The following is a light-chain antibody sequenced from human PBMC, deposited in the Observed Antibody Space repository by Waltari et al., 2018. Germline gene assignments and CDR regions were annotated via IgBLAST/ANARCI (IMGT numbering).Light chain of an antibody. CDR3: QAYDNTLSGAV. CDR1: SSNIGAGFY. J-gene: IGLJ3*02. CDR2: GNP. V-gene: IGLV1-40*01. Sequence: QSVLTQPPSVSGAPGQTVAISCTGTSSNIGAGFYVFWYQQIPETAPKVLTYGNPCRSSGVHDRFPGPKSGTSATLAITGRQVEDEADYFCQAYDNTLSGAVFGGGTKLTVL.